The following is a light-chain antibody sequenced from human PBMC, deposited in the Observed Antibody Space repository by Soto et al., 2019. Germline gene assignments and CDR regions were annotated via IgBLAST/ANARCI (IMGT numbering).Light chain of an antibody. CDR1: HTVASN. V-gene: IGKV3-15*01. CDR3: QQYHNWPPQYT. J-gene: IGKJ2*01. CDR2: GAS. Sequence: EIVMTQSPAILSVSPGERATLSCRASHTVASNLAWYQQKPGQAPRLLIHGASTRATGVSARFSGSGSGTEFTLTISSLHAEDFAVYYCQQYHNWPPQYTFGQGTKLQIK.